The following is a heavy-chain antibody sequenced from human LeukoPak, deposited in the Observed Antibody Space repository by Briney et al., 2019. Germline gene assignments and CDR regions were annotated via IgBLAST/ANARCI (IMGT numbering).Heavy chain of an antibody. V-gene: IGHV3-23*01. CDR3: AKEGRSLQTY. Sequence: PAGGSLRLSCATSGFTFSNYAMSWVRQAPGKGLEWVSIISDSAVGTYYTDSVKGRFTIFRDNSKNTLYLQMNSLRAEDTAVYYCAKEGRSLQTYWGQGTLVTVSS. J-gene: IGHJ4*02. CDR1: GFTFSNYA. CDR2: ISDSAVGT. D-gene: IGHD5-24*01.